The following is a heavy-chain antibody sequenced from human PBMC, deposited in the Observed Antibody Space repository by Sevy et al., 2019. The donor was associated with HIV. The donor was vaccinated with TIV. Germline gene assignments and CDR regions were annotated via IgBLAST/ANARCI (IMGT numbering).Heavy chain of an antibody. V-gene: IGHV3-23*01. Sequence: GGSLRLSCAVSGFSFDSYGMTWVRQAPGKGLEWVSAISGSGTRTYYADSVKGRFIISRDNSKNTLDLQMNSLRAEDTALYYCAKGGGVHYDPDEIAYYFYYYNMDVWGKGTTVTVSS. CDR1: GFSFDSYG. CDR3: AKGGGVHYDPDEIAYYFYYYNMDV. D-gene: IGHD3-22*01. J-gene: IGHJ6*03. CDR2: ISGSGTRT.